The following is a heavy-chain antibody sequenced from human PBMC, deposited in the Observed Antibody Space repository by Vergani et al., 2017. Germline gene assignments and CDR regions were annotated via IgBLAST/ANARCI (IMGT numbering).Heavy chain of an antibody. Sequence: QVQLVQSGAEVKKPGSSVKVSCKASGGTFSSYAISWVRQAPGQGLEWMGGIIPIFGTANYAQKFQGRVTITADESTSTAYMELSSLRSEDTAVYYCAREEDRYYYDSSGYYYTSGAFDIWGQGTMVTVSS. CDR1: GGTFSSYA. J-gene: IGHJ3*02. CDR2: IIPIFGTA. CDR3: AREEDRYYYDSSGYYYTSGAFDI. V-gene: IGHV1-69*01. D-gene: IGHD3-22*01.